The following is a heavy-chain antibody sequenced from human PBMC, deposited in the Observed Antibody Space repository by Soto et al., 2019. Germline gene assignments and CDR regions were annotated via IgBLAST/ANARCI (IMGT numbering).Heavy chain of an antibody. D-gene: IGHD3-16*01. CDR3: TRDLFSYDYSGILWFDP. CDR2: IRSKGHNYAT. V-gene: IGHV3-73*02. Sequence: EVQLVEPGGGLVQPGGSLKLSCAASGFTFSGSAMYWVRQASGKGLEWVGRIRSKGHNYATEYAASVKGRFTISRDDSKNTAYLQMNSLQTEDTAVYYCTRDLFSYDYSGILWFDPWGQGTLVTVSS. CDR1: GFTFSGSA. J-gene: IGHJ5*02.